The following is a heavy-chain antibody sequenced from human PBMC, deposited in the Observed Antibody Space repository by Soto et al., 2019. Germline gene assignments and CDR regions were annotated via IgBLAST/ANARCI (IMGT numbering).Heavy chain of an antibody. V-gene: IGHV3-9*01. D-gene: IGHD3-10*01. CDR2: ISWNSGSI. CDR1: GFTFDDYA. Sequence: PGGSLRLSCAASGFTFDDYAMHWVRQAPGKGLEWVSGISWNSGSIGYADSVKGRFTISRDNAKNSLYLQMNSLRAEDTALYYCAKDSGSYYRDFDYWGQGTLVTVSS. J-gene: IGHJ4*02. CDR3: AKDSGSYYRDFDY.